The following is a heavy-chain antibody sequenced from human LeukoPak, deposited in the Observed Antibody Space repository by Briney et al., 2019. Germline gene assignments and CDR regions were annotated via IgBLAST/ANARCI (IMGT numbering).Heavy chain of an antibody. CDR2: INHSGST. V-gene: IGHV4-34*01. D-gene: IGHD4-17*01. Sequence: SETLSLTCAVYGGSFSGYYWSWIRQPPGKGLEWIGEINHSGSTNYNPSLKSRVTRSVDTSKNQFSLKLSSVTAADTAVYYCARGAANDYGPPVYGWGQGTLVTVSS. CDR3: ARGAANDYGPPVYG. CDR1: GGSFSGYY. J-gene: IGHJ4*02.